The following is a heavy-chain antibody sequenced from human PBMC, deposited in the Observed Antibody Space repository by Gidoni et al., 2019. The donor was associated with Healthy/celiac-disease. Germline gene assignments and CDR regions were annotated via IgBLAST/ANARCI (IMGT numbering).Heavy chain of an antibody. V-gene: IGHV3-21*01. Sequence: EVQLVESGGGLVKPGGSLRLSCAASGFPFSSYSMNWVRQAPGTGLECVASISMSSSYIYYADSVKGRFTLSRDNAKNSLYLQMNSLRAEDTAVYYCARSPGASSGYFYDYWGQGTLVTVSA. D-gene: IGHD3-22*01. CDR3: ARSPGASSGYFYDY. CDR1: GFPFSSYS. CDR2: ISMSSSYI. J-gene: IGHJ4*02.